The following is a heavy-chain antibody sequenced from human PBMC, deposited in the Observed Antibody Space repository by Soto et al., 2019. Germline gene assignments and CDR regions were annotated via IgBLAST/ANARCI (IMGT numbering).Heavy chain of an antibody. Sequence: PSETLSLTCTVSGGSISSYYWSWIRQPPGKGLEWIGYIYYSGSTNYNPSLKSRVTISVDTSKNQFSLKLSSVTAADTAVYYCGRRGRGSDAGHYYYYGMDVWGQGTTVTVSS. V-gene: IGHV4-59*12. CDR1: GGSISSYY. D-gene: IGHD1-26*01. CDR2: IYYSGST. CDR3: GRRGRGSDAGHYYYYGMDV. J-gene: IGHJ6*02.